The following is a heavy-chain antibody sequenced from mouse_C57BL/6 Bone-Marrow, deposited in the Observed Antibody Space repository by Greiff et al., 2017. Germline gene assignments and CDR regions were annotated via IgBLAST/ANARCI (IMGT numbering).Heavy chain of an antibody. Sequence: VQLKQPGAELVKPGASVKLSCKASGYTFTSYWMHWVKQRPGQGLEWIGMIHPKSGSTNYNEKFKSKATLTVDKSSSTAYMQLSSLTSEDSAVYYCAREDYYGSSYDYAMDYWGQGTSVTVSS. CDR2: IHPKSGST. D-gene: IGHD1-1*01. J-gene: IGHJ4*01. CDR3: AREDYYGSSYDYAMDY. V-gene: IGHV1-64*01. CDR1: GYTFTSYW.